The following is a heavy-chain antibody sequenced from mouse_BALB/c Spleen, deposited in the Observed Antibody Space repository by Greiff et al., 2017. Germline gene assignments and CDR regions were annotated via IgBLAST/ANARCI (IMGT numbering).Heavy chain of an antibody. Sequence: EVKVVESGGDLVKPGGSLKLSCAASGFTFSSYGMSWVRQTPDKRLEWVATISSGGSYTYYPDSVKGRFTISRDNAKNTLYLQMSSLKSEDTAMYYCARAGSITTAPYFDYWGQGTTLTVSS. J-gene: IGHJ2*01. D-gene: IGHD1-2*01. CDR1: GFTFSSYG. CDR2: ISSGGSYT. CDR3: ARAGSITTAPYFDY. V-gene: IGHV5-6*01.